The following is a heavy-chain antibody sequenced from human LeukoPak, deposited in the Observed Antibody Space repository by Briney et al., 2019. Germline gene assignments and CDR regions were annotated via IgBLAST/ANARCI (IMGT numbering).Heavy chain of an antibody. CDR3: ARSDISGSYLPFDY. D-gene: IGHD3-10*01. Sequence: ASVKVSCEASGYTFTGYYMHWVRQAPGQGLEWMGWINPNSGGTNYAQKFQGRVTMTRDTSISTAYMDLSRLRSDDTAVYYCARSDISGSYLPFDYWGQGTLVTVSS. J-gene: IGHJ4*02. V-gene: IGHV1-2*02. CDR2: INPNSGGT. CDR1: GYTFTGYY.